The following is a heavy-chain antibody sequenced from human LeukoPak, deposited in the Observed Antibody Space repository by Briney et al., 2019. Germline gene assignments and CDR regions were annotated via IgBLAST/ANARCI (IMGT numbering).Heavy chain of an antibody. J-gene: IGHJ4*02. D-gene: IGHD6-19*01. V-gene: IGHV1-69*05. CDR3: ARGRAVAGTDY. CDR2: IIPIFGTA. CDR1: GGTFSTYA. Sequence: SVEVSCKASGGTFSTYAISWVRQAPGQGLEWMGGIIPIFGTANYAQKFQGRVTITTDESTSTAYMELSSLRSEGTAVYYCARGRAVAGTDYWGQGTLVTVSS.